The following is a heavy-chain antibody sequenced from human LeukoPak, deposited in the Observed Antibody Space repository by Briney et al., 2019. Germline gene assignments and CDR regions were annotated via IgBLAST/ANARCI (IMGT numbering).Heavy chain of an antibody. V-gene: IGHV4-59*08. J-gene: IGHJ4*02. CDR1: GGSISSYY. CDR2: IYYSGTT. CDR3: VKGSYSSGWFDY. Sequence: SSETLSLTCTVSGGSISSYYWSWIRQPPGKGLEWIGYIYYSGTTNYNPSLKSRVTISVDTSKNQFSLKLSSVTAADTAVYYCVKGSYSSGWFDYWGQGTLVTVSS. D-gene: IGHD6-19*01.